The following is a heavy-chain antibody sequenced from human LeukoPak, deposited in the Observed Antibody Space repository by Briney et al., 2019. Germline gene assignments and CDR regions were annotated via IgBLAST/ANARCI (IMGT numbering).Heavy chain of an antibody. D-gene: IGHD3-22*01. CDR1: GYTFTSYY. J-gene: IGHJ5*02. Sequence: GASVKVSCKASGYTFTSYYMHWVRQAPGQGLEWMGGIIPIFGTANYAQKFQGRVTITADESTSTAYMELSSLRSEDTAVYYCARSYYYDTPNWFDPWGQGTLVTVSS. CDR3: ARSYYYDTPNWFDP. V-gene: IGHV1-69*13. CDR2: IIPIFGTA.